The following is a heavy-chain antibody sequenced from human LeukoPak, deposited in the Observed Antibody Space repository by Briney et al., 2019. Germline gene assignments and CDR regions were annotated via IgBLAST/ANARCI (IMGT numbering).Heavy chain of an antibody. CDR3: ARDEQQLDPFDY. CDR1: EFTFSSYS. Sequence: GGSLRLSCAASEFTFSSYSMNWVRQAPGKGLEWVSSISSSSSYIYYADSVKGRFTISRDNAKNSLYLQMNSLRAEDTAVYYCARDEQQLDPFDYWGQGTLVTVSS. CDR2: ISSSSSYI. V-gene: IGHV3-21*01. J-gene: IGHJ4*02. D-gene: IGHD6-6*01.